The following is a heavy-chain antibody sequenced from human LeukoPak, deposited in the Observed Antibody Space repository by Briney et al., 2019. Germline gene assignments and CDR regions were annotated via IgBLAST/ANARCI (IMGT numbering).Heavy chain of an antibody. V-gene: IGHV3-21*01. D-gene: IGHD2-8*01. CDR3: ARDGGYCTNGVCQTHYYYYYYMDV. J-gene: IGHJ6*03. CDR2: ISSSSSYI. Sequence: GGSLRLSCAASGFTFSSYSMNWVRQAPGKGLEWVSSISSSSSYIYYADSVKGRFTISRDNAKNSLYLQMNSLRAEDTAVYYCARDGGYCTNGVCQTHYYYYYYMDVWGKGTTVTVSS. CDR1: GFTFSSYS.